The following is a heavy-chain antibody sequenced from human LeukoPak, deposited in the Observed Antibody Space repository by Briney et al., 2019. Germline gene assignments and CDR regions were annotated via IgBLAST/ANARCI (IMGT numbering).Heavy chain of an antibody. Sequence: SDTLSLTCTVSGGSISSYYWSWLRHPPGKGLEWIGYIHYSGSTNYNPSLKSRVTISVDTSKNLFSLRLTSVTAADTAVYYCARHSQHSRDLGSARNLDYWGQGTLVTVSS. CDR3: ARHSQHSRDLGSARNLDY. J-gene: IGHJ4*02. CDR2: IHYSGST. D-gene: IGHD7-27*01. CDR1: GGSISSYY. V-gene: IGHV4-59*08.